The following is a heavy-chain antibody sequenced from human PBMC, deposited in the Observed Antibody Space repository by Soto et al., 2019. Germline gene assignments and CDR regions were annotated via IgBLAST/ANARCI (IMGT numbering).Heavy chain of an antibody. CDR3: ANSFVVSPSRSESYYAY. D-gene: IGHD1-26*01. V-gene: IGHV3-23*01. CDR2: ISASSATT. J-gene: IGHJ4*02. CDR1: AFTFGSYA. Sequence: GGSLRLSCAASAFTFGSYAMTWFRQAPGEGLEWVSSISASSATTYYADSVKGRFTISRDNSKNTLYLQMNSLRDGDTAVYYCANSFVVSPSRSESYYAYWGQGTPVTVSS.